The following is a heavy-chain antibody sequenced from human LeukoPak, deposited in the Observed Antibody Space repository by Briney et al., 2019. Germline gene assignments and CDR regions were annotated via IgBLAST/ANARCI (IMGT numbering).Heavy chain of an antibody. Sequence: GGSLRLSCAASGFTFSNYWMHWVRQAPGKGLVWVSRIDSDGSSTTSADSVKGRFTISRDNAKNTLYLQMNSLRAEDTAVYYCAKGGATVIDYWGQGTLVTVSS. D-gene: IGHD4-17*01. V-gene: IGHV3-74*01. J-gene: IGHJ4*02. CDR1: GFTFSNYW. CDR3: AKGGATVIDY. CDR2: IDSDGSST.